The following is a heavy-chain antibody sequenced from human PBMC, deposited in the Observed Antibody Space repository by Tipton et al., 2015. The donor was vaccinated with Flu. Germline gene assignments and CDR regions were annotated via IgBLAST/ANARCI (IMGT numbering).Heavy chain of an antibody. CDR2: IYYSGST. CDR1: GGSISSYY. CDR3: ARDGTEGGDYYYGMDV. Sequence: TLSLTCTVSGGSISSYYWSWIRQPPGKGLEWIGYIYYSGSTNYNPSLKSRVTISVDTSKNQISLKLSSVTAADTAVYCCARDGTEGGDYYYGMDVWGQGTTATVSS. J-gene: IGHJ6*02. D-gene: IGHD1-7*01. V-gene: IGHV4-59*01.